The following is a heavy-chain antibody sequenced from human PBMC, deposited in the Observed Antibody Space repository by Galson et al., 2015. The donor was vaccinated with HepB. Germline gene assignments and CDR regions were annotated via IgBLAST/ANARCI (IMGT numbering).Heavy chain of an antibody. CDR3: AREAFGSGSYDY. CDR1: GFTVSSSY. D-gene: IGHD3-10*01. Sequence: SLRLSCAASGFTVSSSYMSWVRQAPGKGLEWVSVIYSGGNIYYADSVKGRFTISRDNSRNTLYLQMNGLRAEDTAVYYCAREAFGSGSYDYWGQGTLVTVSS. CDR2: IYSGGNI. J-gene: IGHJ4*02. V-gene: IGHV3-66*01.